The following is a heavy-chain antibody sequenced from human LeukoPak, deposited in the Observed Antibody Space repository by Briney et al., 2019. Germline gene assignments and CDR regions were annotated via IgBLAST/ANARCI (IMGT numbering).Heavy chain of an antibody. J-gene: IGHJ3*02. Sequence: GGSLRLSCAASGFTFSSYAMSWVRQAPGKGLEWVSSISSSSYIYYADSVKGRFTISRDNAKNSLYLQMNSLRAEDTAVYYCARDWRDSSGKFPNDAFDIWGQGTMVTVSP. CDR1: GFTFSSYA. D-gene: IGHD3-22*01. CDR3: ARDWRDSSGKFPNDAFDI. CDR2: ISSSSYI. V-gene: IGHV3-21*01.